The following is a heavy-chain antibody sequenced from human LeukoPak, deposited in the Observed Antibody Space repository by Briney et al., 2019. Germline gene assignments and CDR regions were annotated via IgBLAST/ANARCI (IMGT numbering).Heavy chain of an antibody. V-gene: IGHV3-48*04. CDR3: ARSEGIVVVVAATPNWYFDL. J-gene: IGHJ2*01. CDR2: ISSSGSII. D-gene: IGHD2-15*01. CDR1: GFTFNSYW. Sequence: HPGGSLRLSCAASGFTFNSYWMNWVRQAPGKGLEWVSYISSSGSIIYYADSVKGRFTISRDNTKNSLYLQMNSLRAEDTAVYYCARSEGIVVVVAATPNWYFDLWGRGTLVTVSS.